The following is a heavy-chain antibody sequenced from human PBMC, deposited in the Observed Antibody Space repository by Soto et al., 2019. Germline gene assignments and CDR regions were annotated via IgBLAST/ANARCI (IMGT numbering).Heavy chain of an antibody. CDR3: AKKVNSGSGSQFFDY. V-gene: IGHV3-23*01. Sequence: GGSLSLSCAASGFTFSNYSMSWVRQAPGKGLEWVSGFRSGGDNDTTYYADSVRGRFTISRDNSKNTLFLQMNSLRAEDTAIYYCAKKVNSGSGSQFFDYWGQGTLVTVSS. CDR1: GFTFSNYS. D-gene: IGHD3-10*01. CDR2: FRSGGDNDTT. J-gene: IGHJ4*02.